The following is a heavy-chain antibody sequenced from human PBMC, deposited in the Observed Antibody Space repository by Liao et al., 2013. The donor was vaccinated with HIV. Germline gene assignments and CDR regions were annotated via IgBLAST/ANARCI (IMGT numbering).Heavy chain of an antibody. CDR2: IYGSGST. D-gene: IGHD3-3*01. J-gene: IGHJ6*03. CDR1: GGSISSGGYS. Sequence: QLQLQESGSGLVKPSQTLSLTCAVSGGSISSGGYSWNWIRQPPGKSLEWIGYIYGSGSTNYNPSLKSRVTISVDRSKKQFSLKLSSVTAADTAVYYCARASHDFWSGYYPYYYYYMDVWAKGPRSPSP. V-gene: IGHV4-30-2*01. CDR3: ARASHDFWSGYYPYYYYYMDV.